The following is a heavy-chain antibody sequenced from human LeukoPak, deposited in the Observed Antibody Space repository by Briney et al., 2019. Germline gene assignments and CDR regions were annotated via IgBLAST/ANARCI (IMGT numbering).Heavy chain of an antibody. Sequence: GASVKVSCKASDYTFTNYGITWVRQAPGQGLEWMGWISAHDGTRNYALKHEDRVTMTTDTSTSTAYMELRGLRSDDTAVYYCARRSTLYSSGRFYFDYWGQGTLVTVSS. CDR1: DYTFTNYG. CDR3: ARRSTLYSSGRFYFDY. CDR2: ISAHDGTR. D-gene: IGHD6-19*01. V-gene: IGHV1-18*01. J-gene: IGHJ4*02.